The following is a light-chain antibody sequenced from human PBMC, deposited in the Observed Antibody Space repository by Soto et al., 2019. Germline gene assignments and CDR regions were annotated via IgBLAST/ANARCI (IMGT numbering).Light chain of an antibody. V-gene: IGKV3-20*01. CDR1: QSVDSGY. CDR3: QQYGSFPRT. CDR2: GAS. Sequence: EIVLTQSPGTLSLSPGERATLSCRASQSVDSGYLAWYQQKPGQAPRFLIYGASSRATGIPDRFSGSGSGTDFTLTISRLEPEDYGVYFCQQYGSFPRTFVQWTRVEIK. J-gene: IGKJ1*01.